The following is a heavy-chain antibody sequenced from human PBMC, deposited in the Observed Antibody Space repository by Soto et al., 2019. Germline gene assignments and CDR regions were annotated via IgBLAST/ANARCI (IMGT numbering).Heavy chain of an antibody. D-gene: IGHD4-17*01. CDR1: GFTFSSYA. J-gene: IGHJ4*02. CDR3: AKPRGDYANYFGY. Sequence: GGSLRLSCAASGFTFSSYAMTWVRQAPREGLEWVSVISGGGSSTYYADSVKGRFTISRDNSKNTLYLQMNSLRAEDTAVYYCAKPRGDYANYFGYWGQGTLVTVSS. CDR2: ISGGGSST. V-gene: IGHV3-23*01.